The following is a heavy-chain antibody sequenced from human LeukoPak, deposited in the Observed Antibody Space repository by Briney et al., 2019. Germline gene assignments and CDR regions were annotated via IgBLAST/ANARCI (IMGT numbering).Heavy chain of an antibody. J-gene: IGHJ6*02. CDR1: GFTFSSYA. Sequence: PGGSLRLSCAASGFTFSSYAMSWVRQAPGKGLEWVSGISGSGGSTYYADSVKGRFTISRDNSKNTLYLQMNSLRAEDTAVYYCAKAAWGYDSSGYPMDVWGQGTTVTVSS. V-gene: IGHV3-23*01. CDR3: AKAAWGYDSSGYPMDV. D-gene: IGHD3-22*01. CDR2: ISGSGGST.